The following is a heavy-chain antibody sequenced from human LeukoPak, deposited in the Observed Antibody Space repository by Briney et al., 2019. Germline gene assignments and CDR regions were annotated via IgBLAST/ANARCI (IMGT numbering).Heavy chain of an antibody. CDR3: ARENDYGNNWFDP. CDR1: GYSFSSYY. Sequence: KPGASVKVSCKASGYSFSSYYMHWVRQAPGQGLEWMGIINPSGDSTTYAQRLQGRGTMTRDTSTRTVYMELSSLRSDDTAVYYCARENDYGNNWFDPWGQGTLVTVSS. CDR2: INPSGDST. J-gene: IGHJ5*02. D-gene: IGHD4-17*01. V-gene: IGHV1-46*01.